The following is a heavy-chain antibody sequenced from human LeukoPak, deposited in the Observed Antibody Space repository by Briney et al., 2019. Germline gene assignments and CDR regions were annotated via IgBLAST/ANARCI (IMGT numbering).Heavy chain of an antibody. CDR1: GLYYRSIRGVDYD. J-gene: IGHJ4*02. D-gene: IGHD1-26*01. CDR2: LHHVGGT. Sequence: WETVPLPYSVWGLYYRSIRGVDYDWARVRQSPGRGLKCIGTLHHVGGTYGNPSIKNRVPISADTAKNQISLKLSSVTAAGNAFYFSARRAFSGFDSWGQGILVTVAS. CDR3: ARRAFSGFDS. V-gene: IGHV4-39*01.